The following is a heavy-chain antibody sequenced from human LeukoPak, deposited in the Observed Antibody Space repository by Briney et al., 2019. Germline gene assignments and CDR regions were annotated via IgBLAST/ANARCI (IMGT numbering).Heavy chain of an antibody. J-gene: IGHJ3*02. D-gene: IGHD1-26*01. CDR3: ARASTLEPRIVGASGAFDI. CDR2: MNPNSGNT. CDR1: GYTFTSYD. Sequence: ASXXVXCKASGYTFTSYDINWVRQATGQGLEWMGWMNPNSGNTGYAQKFQGRVTMTRNTSISTAYMELSSLRSEDTAVYYCARASTLEPRIVGASGAFDIWGQGTMVTVSS. V-gene: IGHV1-8*01.